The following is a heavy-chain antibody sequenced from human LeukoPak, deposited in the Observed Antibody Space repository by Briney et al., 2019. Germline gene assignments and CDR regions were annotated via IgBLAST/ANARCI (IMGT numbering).Heavy chain of an antibody. V-gene: IGHV4-59*11. CDR3: ARGITIFGVVSVNWFDP. CDR1: GGSFSSHY. D-gene: IGHD3-3*01. CDR2: IYYSGST. J-gene: IGHJ5*02. Sequence: PSETLSLTCTVSGGSFSSHYWSWIRQPPGKGREWIGYIYYSGSTNYNPSLKSRVTISVDTSKNQFSLKLSSVTAADTAVYYCARGITIFGVVSVNWFDPWGQGTLVTVSS.